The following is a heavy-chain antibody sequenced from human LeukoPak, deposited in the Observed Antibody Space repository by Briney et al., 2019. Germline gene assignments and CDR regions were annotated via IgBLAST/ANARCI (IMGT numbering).Heavy chain of an antibody. D-gene: IGHD6-13*01. CDR2: ISYDGSNK. J-gene: IGHJ4*02. CDR1: GFTFSSYA. Sequence: GGSLRLSCAASGFTFSSYAMHWVRQAPGKGLEWVAVISYDGSNKYYADSVKGRFTISRDNSKNTLYLQINSLRAEDTAVYYCVRGDSRDYWGQGTLVTVSS. V-gene: IGHV3-30-3*01. CDR3: VRGDSRDY.